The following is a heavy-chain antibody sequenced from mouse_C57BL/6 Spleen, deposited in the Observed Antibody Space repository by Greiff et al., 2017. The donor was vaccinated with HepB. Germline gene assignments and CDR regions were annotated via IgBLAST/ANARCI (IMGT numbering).Heavy chain of an antibody. Sequence: EVKLMESGPGLVKPSQSLSLTCSVTGYSITSGYYWNWIRQFPGNKLEWMGYISYDGSNNYNPSLKNRISITRDTSKNQFFLKLNSVTTEDTATYYGASNSYAMDYWGQGTSVTVSS. V-gene: IGHV3-6*01. CDR1: GYSITSGYY. J-gene: IGHJ4*01. CDR3: ASNSYAMDY. D-gene: IGHD1-3*01. CDR2: ISYDGSN.